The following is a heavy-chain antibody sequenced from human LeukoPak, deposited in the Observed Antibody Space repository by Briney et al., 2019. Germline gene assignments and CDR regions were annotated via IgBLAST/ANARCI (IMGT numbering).Heavy chain of an antibody. CDR1: GFTFTNYG. CDR2: LSYDGSYE. Sequence: PGGSLRLSCAASGFTFTNYGMHWVRQAPGKGLEWMAVLSYDGSYEYYADSVKGRFTIPRDNSKNTLYLQMNSLRPEDTAMYYCAKVGSGSGTYYPFDSWGQGTLVTVSS. V-gene: IGHV3-30*18. CDR3: AKVGSGSGTYYPFDS. D-gene: IGHD3-10*01. J-gene: IGHJ4*02.